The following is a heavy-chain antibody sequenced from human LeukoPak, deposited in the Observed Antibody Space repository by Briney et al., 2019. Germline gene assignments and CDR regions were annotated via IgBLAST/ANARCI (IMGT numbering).Heavy chain of an antibody. V-gene: IGHV3-23*01. CDR1: GFTFRSYA. CDR2: ISNTGGRS. J-gene: IGHJ6*02. D-gene: IGHD3-22*01. Sequence: GGSLRLSCAASGFTFRSYAMSWVRQAPGKGLEWVSGISNTGGRSFYADSVKGRFTISRDNSKSTLYLEMNSLRAEDTAVYHCAKYDFPYYYDWSGYFLPFSAMDVWGQGTTVTVSS. CDR3: AKYDFPYYYDWSGYFLPFSAMDV.